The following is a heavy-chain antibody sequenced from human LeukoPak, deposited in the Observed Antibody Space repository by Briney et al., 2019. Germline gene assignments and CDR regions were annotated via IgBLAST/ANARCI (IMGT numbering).Heavy chain of an antibody. V-gene: IGHV3-7*01. Sequence: GGSLRLSCVASGFTFTNSWMAWVRQAPGKGLEWVANIKQDGSTKHYADSLKGRFTISRDNPKNSLYLQMNSLRAGDTAVYYCARDTDGSLDYWGQGILVTVAS. J-gene: IGHJ4*02. D-gene: IGHD1-26*01. CDR1: GFTFTNSW. CDR2: IKQDGSTK. CDR3: ARDTDGSLDY.